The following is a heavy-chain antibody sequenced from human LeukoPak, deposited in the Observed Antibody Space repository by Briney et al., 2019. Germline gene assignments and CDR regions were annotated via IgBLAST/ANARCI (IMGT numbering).Heavy chain of an antibody. J-gene: IGHJ4*02. CDR3: AKDVVRTGAYFDY. V-gene: IGHV3-23*01. Sequence: PGGSLRLSCAASGFTFSSYAMSLVRQAPGKGLEWVSAISGSGGSTYCADSVKGRFTISRDNSKNTLYLQMNSLRAEDTAVYYCAKDVVRTGAYFDYWGQGTLVTVSS. CDR1: GFTFSSYA. CDR2: ISGSGGST. D-gene: IGHD7-27*01.